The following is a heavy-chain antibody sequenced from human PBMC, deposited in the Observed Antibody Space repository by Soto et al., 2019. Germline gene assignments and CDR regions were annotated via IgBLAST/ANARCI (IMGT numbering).Heavy chain of an antibody. V-gene: IGHV4-4*02. D-gene: IGHD2-15*01. CDR3: AKLDGGGY. CDR1: GGSISSSNW. CDR2: VYHSGTT. J-gene: IGHJ4*02. Sequence: QVQLQESGPGLVKPSGTLSVTCAVSGGSISSSNWWSWVRQPPGKGLEWIGEVYHSGTTHYNPSLKSRVIISVDTSNNQFSLHLSPVTAADTAVYDCAKLDGGGYWGQGTLVTGSS.